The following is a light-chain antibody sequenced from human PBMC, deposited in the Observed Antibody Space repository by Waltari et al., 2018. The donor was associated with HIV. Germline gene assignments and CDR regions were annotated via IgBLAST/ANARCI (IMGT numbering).Light chain of an antibody. V-gene: IGLV2-11*01. CDR3: CSYAGNYTPFV. CDR1: SSEFSGYNS. CDR2: DVS. J-gene: IGLJ1*01. Sequence: QSALTQPRSVSGSPGQSVTISCTGTSSEFSGYNSVSWYQQHPGKAPKLMIYDVSERPSGVPDRFSGSKSGNTASLTISGLQAEDEADYYCCSYAGNYTPFVFGTGTKVTVL.